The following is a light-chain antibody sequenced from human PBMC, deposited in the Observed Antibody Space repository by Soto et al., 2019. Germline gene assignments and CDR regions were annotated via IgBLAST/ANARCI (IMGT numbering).Light chain of an antibody. V-gene: IGLV2-14*03. Sequence: QSALTQPASVSGSPGPSITISCTGTRSDIGAYNFVFWYQQHPGEVPKLILYDVNVRPSGVSNRFSGSKSGNTASLTISGLQAVDEADYYCSSWTTSTTMIFGGGTKVTVL. CDR3: SSWTTSTTMI. J-gene: IGLJ2*01. CDR2: DVN. CDR1: RSDIGAYNF.